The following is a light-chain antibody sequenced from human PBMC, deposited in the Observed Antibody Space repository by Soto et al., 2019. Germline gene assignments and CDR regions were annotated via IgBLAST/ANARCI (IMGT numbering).Light chain of an antibody. Sequence: QSVLTQPPSVSGAPGQRVTISCTGSSSNIGAGYDVHWYQQLPGTAPKLLIYGNNKRPSGLPDRFSGSKSGTSASLAITGLQAEDEADYYCQSWDSSLRAVVFGGGTKLTVL. V-gene: IGLV1-40*01. J-gene: IGLJ2*01. CDR3: QSWDSSLRAVV. CDR2: GNN. CDR1: SSNIGAGYD.